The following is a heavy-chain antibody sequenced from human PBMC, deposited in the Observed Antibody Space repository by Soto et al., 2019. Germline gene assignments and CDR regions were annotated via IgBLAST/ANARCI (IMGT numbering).Heavy chain of an antibody. CDR1: GFSLTTPGLG. D-gene: IGHD1-1*01. CDR2: VYWHDDK. V-gene: IGHV2-5*01. Sequence: QITLKHSGPTLVKPTQTLTLTCTVSGFSLTTPGLGVGWIRQPPGKALEWLTLVYWHDDKRYSSSLRDRRTIARDTSNNQVVLSMTNMDPEDSATYYCVRLMSTDTTGYFDYWGQGILVTVSS. J-gene: IGHJ4*02. CDR3: VRLMSTDTTGYFDY.